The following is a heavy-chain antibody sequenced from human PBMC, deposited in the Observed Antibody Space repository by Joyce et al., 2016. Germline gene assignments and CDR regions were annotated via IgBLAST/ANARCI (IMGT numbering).Heavy chain of an antibody. Sequence: EVQLMESGGVVVQPGGSLRLSCAASGFTFDDYTMVWVRQAPGKGLEWVSLSSWDGGTTDYADSVKGRFTISRDNSKNSLYLQMNSLRSEDTALYYCAIIAVVATDYWGQGTLVTVSS. J-gene: IGHJ4*02. CDR2: SSWDGGTT. V-gene: IGHV3-43*01. CDR3: AIIAVVATDY. D-gene: IGHD6-19*01. CDR1: GFTFDDYT.